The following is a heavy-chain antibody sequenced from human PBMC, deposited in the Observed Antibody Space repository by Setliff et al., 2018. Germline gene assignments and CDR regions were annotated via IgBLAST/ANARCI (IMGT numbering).Heavy chain of an antibody. V-gene: IGHV1-2*02. Sequence: ASVKVSCKAFGYNLTGYYMYWVRQAPGQGLEWMGWINPNSGGTNYAQKFQGRVSMTRDTSISTAFLELNGLRSDDTAVYYCTKDLKKWLQFGWYFDLWGRGTLVTVSS. CDR3: TKDLKKWLQFGWYFDL. CDR2: INPNSGGT. D-gene: IGHD5-12*01. J-gene: IGHJ2*01. CDR1: GYNLTGYY.